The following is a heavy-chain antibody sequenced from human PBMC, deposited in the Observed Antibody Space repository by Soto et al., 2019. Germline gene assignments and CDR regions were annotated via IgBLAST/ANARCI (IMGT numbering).Heavy chain of an antibody. V-gene: IGHV4-59*01. J-gene: IGHJ2*01. D-gene: IGHD2-8*01. Sequence: QVQLQESGPGLVKPSETLSLTCTVSGGSISSYYWSWIRQPPGKGLEWIGYIYYSGSTNYNPSLKSRVTISVDTSKNQFSLKLSSVTAAYTAVYYCARSTDIVLMVYARWYFDLWGRGTLVTVSS. CDR3: ARSTDIVLMVYARWYFDL. CDR2: IYYSGST. CDR1: GGSISSYY.